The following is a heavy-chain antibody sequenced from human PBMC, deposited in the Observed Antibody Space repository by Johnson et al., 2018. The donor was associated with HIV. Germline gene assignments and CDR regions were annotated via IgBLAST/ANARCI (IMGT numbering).Heavy chain of an antibody. CDR1: GFTFGDYA. J-gene: IGHJ3*02. D-gene: IGHD6-6*01. V-gene: IGHV3-30*04. Sequence: QVQLVESGGGLVQPGRSLRLSCTASGFTFGDYAMHWVRQAPGKGLEWVAVISYDGSNKYYADSVKGRFTISRDNSKNTLYLQMNSLRAEDTAVYYCAKGERGYSSSSDAFDIWGQGTMVTVSS. CDR3: AKGERGYSSSSDAFDI. CDR2: ISYDGSNK.